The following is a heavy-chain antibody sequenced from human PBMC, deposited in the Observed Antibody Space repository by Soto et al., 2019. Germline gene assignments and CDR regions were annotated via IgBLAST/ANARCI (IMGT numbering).Heavy chain of an antibody. CDR3: AKGGLRSGGSPPPFDP. D-gene: IGHD2-15*01. J-gene: IGHJ5*02. Sequence: GSLRLSCAASGFTFSSYAMSWVRQAPGKGLEWVSAISGSGGSTYYADSVKGRFTISRDNSKNTLYLQMNSLRAEDTAVYYCAKGGLRSGGSPPPFDPWGQGTLVTVSS. V-gene: IGHV3-23*01. CDR2: ISGSGGST. CDR1: GFTFSSYA.